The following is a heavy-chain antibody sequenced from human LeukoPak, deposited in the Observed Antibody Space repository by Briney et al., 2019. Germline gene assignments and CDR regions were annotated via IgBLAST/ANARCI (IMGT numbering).Heavy chain of an antibody. CDR3: ARDSVAGYYDSSCFVDY. J-gene: IGHJ4*02. CDR1: GGSISSSSYY. CDR2: IYYSGST. V-gene: IGHV4-39*07. D-gene: IGHD3-22*01. Sequence: PSETLSLTCTVSGGSISSSSYYWGWIRQPPGKGLEWIGSIYYSGSTYYNPSLKSRVTISVDTSKNQFSLKLSSVTAADTAVYYCARDSVAGYYDSSCFVDYWGQGTLVTVSS.